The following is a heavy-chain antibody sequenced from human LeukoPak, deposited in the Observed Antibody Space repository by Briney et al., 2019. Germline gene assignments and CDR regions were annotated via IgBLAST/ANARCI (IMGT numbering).Heavy chain of an antibody. CDR1: GFTFSNAW. CDR3: AKAYVLWFGDRDY. V-gene: IGHV3-23*01. Sequence: PGGSLRLSCAASGFTFSNAWMSWVRQAPGKGLEWVSAISGSGGSTYYADSVKGRFTISRDNSKNTLYLQMNGLRAEDTAVYYCAKAYVLWFGDRDYWGQGTLVTVSS. J-gene: IGHJ4*02. CDR2: ISGSGGST. D-gene: IGHD3-10*01.